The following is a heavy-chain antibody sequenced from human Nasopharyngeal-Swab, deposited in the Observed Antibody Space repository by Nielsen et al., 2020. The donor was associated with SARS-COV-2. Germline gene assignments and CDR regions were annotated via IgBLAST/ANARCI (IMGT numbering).Heavy chain of an antibody. D-gene: IGHD6-13*01. V-gene: IGHV3-23*01. CDR2: ISGSGDNT. CDR3: AKDPSAAMDV. CDR1: GFTFESIG. J-gene: IGHJ6*03. Sequence: GGSLRLSCEASGFTFESIGMTWVRQAPGKGLEWVSTISGSGDNTHYADSVRGRFTISRDNSQRTVFLQMTSLRAEDTALYYCAKDPSAAMDVWGKGTTVIVSS.